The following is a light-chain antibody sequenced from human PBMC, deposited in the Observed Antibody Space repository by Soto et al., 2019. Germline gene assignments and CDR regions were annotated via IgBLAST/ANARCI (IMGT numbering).Light chain of an antibody. CDR1: SSNIGNNY. Sequence: QAVVTQPPSVSAAPGQKVTISCSGSSSNIGNNYVSWYQQLPGTAPKLLIYENNNRHSGIPNRFSGSKSGTSGTLGITGLQTGDEADYYCGTWDSSQSAVVFGGGTKLTVL. J-gene: IGLJ3*02. CDR3: GTWDSSQSAVV. CDR2: ENN. V-gene: IGLV1-51*02.